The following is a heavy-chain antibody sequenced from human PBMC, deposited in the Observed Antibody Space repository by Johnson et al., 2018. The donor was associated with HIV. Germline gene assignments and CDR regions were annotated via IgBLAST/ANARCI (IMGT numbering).Heavy chain of an antibody. CDR1: GFTFSRYD. CDR2: IGTAGDT. Sequence: VQLVESGGGLVQPGGSLRLSCAASGFTFSRYDMHWVRQVAGKGLEWVSAIGTAGDTYYPGSVKGRFTISRENAKNSLYLQMNRLRAEDTAVFCCAICPFFGARRPMTTNQAWTCACDIWGRGTMVTVSS. J-gene: IGHJ3*02. D-gene: IGHD4-17*01. V-gene: IGHV3-13*01. CDR3: AICPFFGARRPMTTNQAWTCACDI.